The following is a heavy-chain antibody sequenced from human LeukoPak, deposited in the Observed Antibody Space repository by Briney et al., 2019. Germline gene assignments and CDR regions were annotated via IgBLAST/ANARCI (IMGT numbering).Heavy chain of an antibody. J-gene: IGHJ4*02. CDR1: GFTFSSYA. V-gene: IGHV3-23*01. CDR2: ISSSGGTT. Sequence: GGSLRLSCVASGFTFSSYAMGWVRQAAGKGLEWVSDISSSGGTTYYPDSVKGRFSISRDNSKNTLYLQMESLRTEDTAVYYCAKGLDYCLDYWGQGTLVAVSS. D-gene: IGHD3-16*01. CDR3: AKGLDYCLDY.